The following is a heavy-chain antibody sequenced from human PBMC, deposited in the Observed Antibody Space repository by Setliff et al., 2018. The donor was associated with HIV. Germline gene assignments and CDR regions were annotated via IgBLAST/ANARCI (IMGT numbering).Heavy chain of an antibody. V-gene: IGHV4-38-2*01. D-gene: IGHD1-26*01. CDR2: IYHSGST. Sequence: PSETLSLTCAVSFYSISSSGYYWGWLRQPPGKGLEWIGSIYHSGSTYYNPSLKSRVTISVDTSKNQFSLKLTSVTAADTAVYYCARSAMAKYSYGQSPIPSYWFFDLWGRGTLVTVSS. CDR1: FYSISSSGYY. J-gene: IGHJ2*01. CDR3: ARSAMAKYSYGQSPIPSYWFFDL.